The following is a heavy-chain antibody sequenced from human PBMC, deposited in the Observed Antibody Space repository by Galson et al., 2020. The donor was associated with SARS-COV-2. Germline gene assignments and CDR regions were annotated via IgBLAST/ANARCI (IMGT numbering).Heavy chain of an antibody. D-gene: IGHD1-1*01. Sequence: ASVKVSCKASGYPFATYGITWVRQAPGQGLEWMGWINTYNGNTNYAQNLQDRVTMTIDTSTSTVYMELTSLRSDDTAVYYCARPQTTASFDYWGQGTLVTVSP. CDR1: GYPFATYG. CDR2: INTYNGNT. CDR3: ARPQTTASFDY. J-gene: IGHJ4*02. V-gene: IGHV1-18*01.